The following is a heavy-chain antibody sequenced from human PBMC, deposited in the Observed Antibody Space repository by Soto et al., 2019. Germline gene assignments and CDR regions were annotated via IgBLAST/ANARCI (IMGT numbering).Heavy chain of an antibody. CDR2: FDPEDGET. V-gene: IGHV1-24*01. Sequence: ASVKVSCKVSGYTLTELSTHWVRQAPGKGLEWMGGFDPEDGETIYAQKFQGRVTMTEDTSTDTAYMELSSLRSEDTAVYYCATDSRYANWNFDYWGQGTLVTVSS. CDR1: GYTLTELS. J-gene: IGHJ4*02. D-gene: IGHD1-1*01. CDR3: ATDSRYANWNFDY.